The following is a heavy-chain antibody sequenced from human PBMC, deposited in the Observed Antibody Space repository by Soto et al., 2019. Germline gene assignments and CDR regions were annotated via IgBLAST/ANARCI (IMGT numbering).Heavy chain of an antibody. CDR2: IYPSDSDT. J-gene: IGHJ6*03. D-gene: IGHD3-3*01. Sequence: PGQSLKISCKGAQDRFTSYGSGRMSQMPGKGLGWMGIIYPSDSDTRYSPSFQGQVTISADKSISTAYLQWSSLKASDTDMYYCARLAIHYYMDVRGKGTTVTVSS. CDR3: ARLAIHYYMDV. CDR1: QDRFTSYG. V-gene: IGHV5-51*01.